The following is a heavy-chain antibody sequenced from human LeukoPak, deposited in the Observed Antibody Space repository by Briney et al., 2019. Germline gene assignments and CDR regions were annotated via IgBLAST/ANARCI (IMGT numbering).Heavy chain of an antibody. CDR1: GSSFTSYW. CDR3: ARHHYKASHYYHGMDV. Sequence: PGSSLKISCPGSGSSFTSYWIAWVRPTPGKGLEWMGIIYPVDSDTRYSPSFQGQVTISADKSISTAYLQWSSLKASDTAMYYCARHHYKASHYYHGMDVWGQGTTVTVSS. D-gene: IGHD4-11*01. J-gene: IGHJ6*02. CDR2: IYPVDSDT. V-gene: IGHV5-51*01.